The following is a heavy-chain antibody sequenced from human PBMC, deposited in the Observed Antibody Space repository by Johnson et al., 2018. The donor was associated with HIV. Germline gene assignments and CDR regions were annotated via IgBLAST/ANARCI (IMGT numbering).Heavy chain of an antibody. Sequence: VQLVESGGGFVQPGGSLRLSCAASGFTFSDYYMSWIRQAPGKGLVWISRINSDGTYTTYADSVEGRFTISRDNAKNSLYLQMNSLRAEDSAVYYCARIYNFWSGFYSDAFDIWGQGTMVTVSS. CDR1: GFTFSDYY. J-gene: IGHJ3*02. CDR3: ARIYNFWSGFYSDAFDI. CDR2: INSDGTYT. D-gene: IGHD3-3*01. V-gene: IGHV3-74*02.